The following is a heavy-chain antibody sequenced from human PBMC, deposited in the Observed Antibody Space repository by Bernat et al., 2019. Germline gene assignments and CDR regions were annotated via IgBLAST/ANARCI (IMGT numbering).Heavy chain of an antibody. D-gene: IGHD6-19*01. CDR1: GFTFSSYA. V-gene: IGHV3-23*01. CDR3: AKFTTQQWRAFDY. CDR2: ITNSGDIT. Sequence: EVQLLESGGGLVQPGGSLRLSCAASGFTFSSYAMTWVRQAPGKGLEWVSVITNSGDITFYADSVKGRFTIARDNYKNTLSLQMNSLRAEDTAVYYCAKFTTQQWRAFDYWGQGTLVTVSS. J-gene: IGHJ4*02.